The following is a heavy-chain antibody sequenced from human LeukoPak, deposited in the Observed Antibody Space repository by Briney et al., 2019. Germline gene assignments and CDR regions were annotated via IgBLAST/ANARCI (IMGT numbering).Heavy chain of an antibody. CDR3: VMGIDY. CDR2: TGGSGAST. J-gene: IGHJ4*02. Sequence: GGTLRLSCAASGFTFSSYGMSWLRQAPGKGLEGVATTGGSGASTFYADSVRGRFTISRDNSKNTLYLQVNSLKSEDTAEYYCVMGIDYWGQGTLVTVSS. V-gene: IGHV3-23*01. CDR1: GFTFSSYG.